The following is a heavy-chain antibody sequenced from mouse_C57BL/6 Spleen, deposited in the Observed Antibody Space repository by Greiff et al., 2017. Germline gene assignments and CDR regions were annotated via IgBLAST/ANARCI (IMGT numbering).Heavy chain of an antibody. Sequence: EVQVVESGGGLVKPGGSLKLSCAASGLTFSSYAMSWVRQTPEKRLEWVATISDGGSYTYYPDNVKGRFTISRDNAKNNLYLQMSHLKSEDTAMYYCARGDYYFDDWGQGTTLTVSS. CDR1: GLTFSSYA. V-gene: IGHV5-4*01. J-gene: IGHJ2*01. CDR2: ISDGGSYT. CDR3: ARGDYYFDD.